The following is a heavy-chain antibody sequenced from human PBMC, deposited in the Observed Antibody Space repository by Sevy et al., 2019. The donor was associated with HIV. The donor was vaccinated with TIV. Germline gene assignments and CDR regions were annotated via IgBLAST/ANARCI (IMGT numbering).Heavy chain of an antibody. CDR2: ISYDGIKK. CDR1: GFTFSTYG. J-gene: IGHJ4*02. V-gene: IGHV3-30*18. Sequence: LSLTCAASGFTFSTYGMHWVRQAPGKGLEWAAAISYDGIKKYYADSVKGRFTISRDNSKNTLYLEMNSLRPEDTAVYYCAKDWGGASDWYFYFDHWGQGALVTVSS. CDR3: AKDWGGASDWYFYFDH. D-gene: IGHD6-19*01.